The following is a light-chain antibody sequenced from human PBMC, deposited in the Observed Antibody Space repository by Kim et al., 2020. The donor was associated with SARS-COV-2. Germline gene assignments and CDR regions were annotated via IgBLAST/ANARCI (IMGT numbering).Light chain of an antibody. CDR2: EVS. CDR1: SSDVGGYNY. Sequence: QSALTQPPSASGSPGQSVTIFCTGTSSDVGGYNYVSWYQQHPGKAPKLMIYEVSKRPSGVPDRFSGSKSGNTASLTVSGLQAEDEADYYCSSYAGSNTWVFGGGTQLTVL. J-gene: IGLJ3*02. CDR3: SSYAGSNTWV. V-gene: IGLV2-8*01.